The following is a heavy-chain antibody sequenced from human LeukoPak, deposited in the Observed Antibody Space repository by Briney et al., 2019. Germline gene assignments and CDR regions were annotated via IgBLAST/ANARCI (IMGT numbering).Heavy chain of an antibody. Sequence: SQTLSLTCTVSGGSISSGGYYWSWIRQHPGKGLEWIGYIYYSGSTYYNPSLKSRVTISVDTSKNQFSLKLSSVTAADTAVYYCARERARLRFLEWSVDAFDIWGQGTMVTVSS. J-gene: IGHJ3*02. CDR2: IYYSGST. D-gene: IGHD3-3*01. CDR3: ARERARLRFLEWSVDAFDI. CDR1: GGSISSGGYY. V-gene: IGHV4-31*03.